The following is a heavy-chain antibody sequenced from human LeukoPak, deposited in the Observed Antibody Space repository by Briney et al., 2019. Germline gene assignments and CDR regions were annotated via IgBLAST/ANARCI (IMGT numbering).Heavy chain of an antibody. CDR2: IRSKAYGGTT. J-gene: IGHJ4*02. D-gene: IGHD1-26*01. V-gene: IGHV3-49*04. CDR1: GFTFGDYA. CDR3: TRDEGGSVDY. Sequence: GGSLRLSCTASGFTFGDYAMSGVRQAPGKGLEWVGFIRSKAYGGTTEYAASVKGRFTISRDDSKSIAYLQMNSLKTEDTAVYYCTRDEGGSVDYWGQGTLVTVSS.